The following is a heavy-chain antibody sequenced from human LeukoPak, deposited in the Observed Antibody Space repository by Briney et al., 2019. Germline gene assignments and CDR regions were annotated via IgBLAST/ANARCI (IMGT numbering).Heavy chain of an antibody. V-gene: IGHV3-15*01. CDR1: GFNFNYVW. D-gene: IGHD1-26*01. Sequence: PRGSLRLSCAASGFNFNYVWMDWVRQAPGKGLEWVGRIRTNIEGETTDYAAPVKGRFTISRDDPKTTMYLHMNSLKTEDSAVYYCTTERNWELLRPYGLDIWGQGTTVTVSS. CDR3: TTERNWELLRPYGLDI. CDR2: IRTNIEGETT. J-gene: IGHJ6*02.